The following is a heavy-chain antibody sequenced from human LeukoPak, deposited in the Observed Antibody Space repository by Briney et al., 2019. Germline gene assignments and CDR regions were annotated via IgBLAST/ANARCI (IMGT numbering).Heavy chain of an antibody. CDR3: ARLGYGSGSYSKAPDY. CDR1: GGPISSSSYY. V-gene: IGHV4-39*01. Sequence: SETLSLTCTVSGGPISSSSYYWGWIRQPPGKGLEWIGTIYYSGSTYYNPSLKSRVTISVDTSKNQFSLKLSSVTAADTAVYYCARLGYGSGSYSKAPDYWGQGTLVTVSS. J-gene: IGHJ4*02. D-gene: IGHD3-10*01. CDR2: IYYSGST.